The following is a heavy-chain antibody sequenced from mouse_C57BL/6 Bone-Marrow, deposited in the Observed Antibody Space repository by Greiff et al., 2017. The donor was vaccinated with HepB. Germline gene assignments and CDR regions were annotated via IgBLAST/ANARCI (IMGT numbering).Heavy chain of an antibody. D-gene: IGHD1-1*01. CDR2: ISSGSSTI. CDR3: ARHYGKDY. Sequence: EVKLVESGGGLVKPGGSLKLSCAASGFTFSDYGMHWVRQAPEKGLEWVAYISSGSSTIYYADTVKGRFTISRDNAKNTLFLQMTSLRSEDTAMYYCARHYGKDYWGQGTTLTVSS. V-gene: IGHV5-17*01. J-gene: IGHJ2*01. CDR1: GFTFSDYG.